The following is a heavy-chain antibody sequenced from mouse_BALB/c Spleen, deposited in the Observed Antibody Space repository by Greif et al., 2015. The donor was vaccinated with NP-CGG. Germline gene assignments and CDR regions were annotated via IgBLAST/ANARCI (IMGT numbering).Heavy chain of an antibody. CDR3: ARDDYDLYYAMDY. CDR1: GYSITSGYY. D-gene: IGHD2-4*01. Sequence: EVQLQESGPGLVKPSQSLSLTCSVTGYSITSGYYWNWIRQFPGNKLEWMGYISYDGSNNYNPSLKNRISITRDTSKNQFFLKLNSVTTEDTATYYCARDDYDLYYAMDYWGQGTSVTVSS. CDR2: ISYDGSN. J-gene: IGHJ4*01. V-gene: IGHV3-6*02.